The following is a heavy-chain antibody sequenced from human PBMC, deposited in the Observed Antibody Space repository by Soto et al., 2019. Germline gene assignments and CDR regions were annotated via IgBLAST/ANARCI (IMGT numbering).Heavy chain of an antibody. V-gene: IGHV3-21*01. D-gene: IGHD2-21*02. CDR2: ISSSSSYI. CDR3: ASSNPIVVVTAIPFDP. Sequence: GGSLRLSCAASGFTFSSYSMNWVRQAPGKGLEWVSSISSSSSYIYYADSVKGRFTISRDNAKNSLYLQMNSLRAEDTAVYYCASSNPIVVVTAIPFDPWGQGTLVTSPQ. J-gene: IGHJ5*02. CDR1: GFTFSSYS.